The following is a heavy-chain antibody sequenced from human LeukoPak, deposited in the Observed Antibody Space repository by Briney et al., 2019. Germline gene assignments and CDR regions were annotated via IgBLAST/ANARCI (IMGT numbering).Heavy chain of an antibody. V-gene: IGHV1-69*13. D-gene: IGHD6-13*01. CDR2: IIPIFGTA. J-gene: IGHJ6*02. Sequence: SVTVSCKASGGTFSSYAISWVRQAPGQGLEWMGGIIPIFGTANYAQKFQGRVTITADESTSTAYMKLSSLRSEDTAVYYCARAESYSIPYYYYGMDVWGQGTTVTVSS. CDR3: ARAESYSIPYYYYGMDV. CDR1: GGTFSSYA.